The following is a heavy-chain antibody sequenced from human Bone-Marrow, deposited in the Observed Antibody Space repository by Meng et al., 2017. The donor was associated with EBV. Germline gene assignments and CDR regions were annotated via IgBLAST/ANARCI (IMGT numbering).Heavy chain of an antibody. Sequence: EVQLLESXXGLGQLGGALRLSCAASGFTFSTFAMSWVRQAPGKGLEWVSTIKGGGESYYADPVKGRFTIARDNPKNALYLQINSLRVEDTGVYYCVSLGWEPPTDNWGQGALVTVSS. CDR3: VSLGWEPPTDN. CDR2: IKGGGES. CDR1: GFTFSTFA. V-gene: IGHV3-23*01. D-gene: IGHD1-26*01. J-gene: IGHJ4*02.